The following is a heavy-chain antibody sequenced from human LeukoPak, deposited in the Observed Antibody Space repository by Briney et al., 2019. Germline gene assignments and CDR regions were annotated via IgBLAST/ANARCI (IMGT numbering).Heavy chain of an antibody. V-gene: IGHV3-11*01. Sequence: MAGGSLRLSCAASGFTFSDYYMSWIRQAPGKGLEWVSYISSSGSTIYYADSVKGRFTISRDNSKNTLYLQMNSLRAEDTAVYYCAKYQWLVTGYFDYWGQGTLVTVSS. CDR1: GFTFSDYY. J-gene: IGHJ4*02. D-gene: IGHD6-19*01. CDR2: ISSSGSTI. CDR3: AKYQWLVTGYFDY.